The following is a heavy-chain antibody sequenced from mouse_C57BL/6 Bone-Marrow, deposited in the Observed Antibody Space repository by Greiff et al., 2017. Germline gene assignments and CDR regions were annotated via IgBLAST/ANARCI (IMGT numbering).Heavy chain of an antibody. CDR1: GYAFSSSW. Sequence: VKLMESGPELVKPGASVKISCKASGYAFSSSWMNWVKQRPGKGLEWIGRIYPGDGDTNYNGKFKGKATLTADKSSSTAYMQLSSLTSEDSVVYFCARSTYYSNYGYYFDYWGQGTTLTVSS. V-gene: IGHV1-82*01. CDR2: IYPGDGDT. CDR3: ARSTYYSNYGYYFDY. D-gene: IGHD2-5*01. J-gene: IGHJ2*01.